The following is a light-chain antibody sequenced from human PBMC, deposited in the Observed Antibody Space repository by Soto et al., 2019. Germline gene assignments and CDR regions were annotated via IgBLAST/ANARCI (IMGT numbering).Light chain of an antibody. CDR1: SSDVGAYDY. CDR2: EVS. J-gene: IGLJ1*01. CDR3: SSYTSISTRV. V-gene: IGLV2-14*03. Sequence: QSALTQPASVSVSPGQSITISCTGTSSDVGAYDYVSWYQQHPDKAPKLMIYEVSNRPSGVSNRFSGSKSVNTATLTISGLQAEDEADYYCSSYTSISTRVFGTGTKLTVL.